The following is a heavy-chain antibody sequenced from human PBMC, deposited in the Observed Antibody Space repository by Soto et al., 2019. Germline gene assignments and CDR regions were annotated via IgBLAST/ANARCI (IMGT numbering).Heavy chain of an antibody. V-gene: IGHV1-2*04. J-gene: IGHJ4*02. CDR3: ARAYCGADCYSSFDY. D-gene: IGHD2-21*02. CDR2: INPNSGVT. Sequence: VASVKVSCKASGYTFSDFYMHWVRQAPGQGLEWMGWINPNSGVTKYAQKFQGWVTMTRDTSISTAYMELSRLTSDATAVYYCARAYCGADCYSSFDYWGQGTQVTVSS. CDR1: GYTFSDFY.